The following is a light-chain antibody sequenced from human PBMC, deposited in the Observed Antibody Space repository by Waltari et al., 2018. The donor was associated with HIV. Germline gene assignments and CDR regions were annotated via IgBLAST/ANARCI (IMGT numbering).Light chain of an antibody. V-gene: IGLV1-44*01. CDR1: SSNIESYP. Sequence: HSVLTQPPSASGTPGQRVTISCSGSSSNIESYPVSWYQQLPGTAPKLLLYSNNQRPSGVPDRFSGSKSGTSATLAISGLQSEDEADFYCAAWDDSLNGWVFGGGTKLTVL. CDR2: SNN. J-gene: IGLJ3*02. CDR3: AAWDDSLNGWV.